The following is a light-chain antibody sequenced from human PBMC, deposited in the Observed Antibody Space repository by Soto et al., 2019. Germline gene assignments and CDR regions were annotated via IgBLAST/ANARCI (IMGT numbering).Light chain of an antibody. Sequence: DVVLTQSPLSLPVTLGQPASISCMSSESLVYSDGNIYLFWFQQRPGQSPRRLISKVSDRDSGVPDRFSGSGSGTHFTLKISRVEAEDVGIYYCMQGTHWPITFGQGTRLEIK. CDR1: ESLVYSDGNIY. CDR2: KVS. J-gene: IGKJ5*01. CDR3: MQGTHWPIT. V-gene: IGKV2-30*01.